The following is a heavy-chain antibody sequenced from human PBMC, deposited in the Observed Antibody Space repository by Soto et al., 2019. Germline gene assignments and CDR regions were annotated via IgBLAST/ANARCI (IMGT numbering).Heavy chain of an antibody. CDR3: ARQKGPSRRITMVRGVLNWFDP. V-gene: IGHV4-39*01. CDR1: GGSISSSSYY. Sequence: SEMLSLTCTVSGGSISSSSYYWGWIRQPPGKGLEWIGSIYYSGSTYYNPSLKSRVTISVDTSKNQFSLKLSSVTAADTAVYYCARQKGPSRRITMVRGVLNWFDPWGQGTLVTVSS. D-gene: IGHD3-10*01. J-gene: IGHJ5*02. CDR2: IYYSGST.